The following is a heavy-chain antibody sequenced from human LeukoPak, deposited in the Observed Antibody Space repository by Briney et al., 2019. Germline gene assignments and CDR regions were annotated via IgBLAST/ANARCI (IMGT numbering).Heavy chain of an antibody. CDR2: INHSGST. Sequence: TETLSLTCAVYGGSFSGYYWSWIRQPPGKGLEWIGEINHSGSTNYNPSLKSRVTISVDTSKNQFSLKVSSVTAADTAVYYCARGWGYYGSGRTPHYFDYWGQGTLVTVSS. CDR3: ARGWGYYGSGRTPHYFDY. D-gene: IGHD3-10*01. V-gene: IGHV4-34*01. CDR1: GGSFSGYY. J-gene: IGHJ4*02.